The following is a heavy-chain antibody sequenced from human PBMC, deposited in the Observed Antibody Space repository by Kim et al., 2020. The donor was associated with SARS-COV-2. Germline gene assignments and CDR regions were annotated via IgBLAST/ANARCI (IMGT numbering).Heavy chain of an antibody. D-gene: IGHD3-10*01. J-gene: IGHJ4*02. Sequence: SETLSLTCAVNGDPFSGYFWSWIRQSPEKGLEWIGEINDRGSTTYNPSLESRVSMSVDIIKKQFSLNLSSVTAADTAVYYCARVDDYYGSGSSAYWGRGT. CDR2: INDRGST. CDR3: ARVDDYYGSGSSAY. CDR1: GDPFSGYF. V-gene: IGHV4-34*01.